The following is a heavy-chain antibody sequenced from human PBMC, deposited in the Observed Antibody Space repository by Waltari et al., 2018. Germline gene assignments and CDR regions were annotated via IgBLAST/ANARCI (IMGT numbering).Heavy chain of an antibody. CDR3: SVFSYYYGSGSTFDY. Sequence: QVQLQESGPGLVKPSETLSLTCAVSGYSISSGYYWGWIRQPPGKGLEWIGSIYHSGSTYYNPSLKSRVTISVDTSKNQFSLKLSSVTAADTAVYYCSVFSYYYGSGSTFDYWGQGTLVTVSS. D-gene: IGHD3-10*01. J-gene: IGHJ4*02. CDR2: IYHSGST. V-gene: IGHV4-38-2*01. CDR1: GYSISSGYY.